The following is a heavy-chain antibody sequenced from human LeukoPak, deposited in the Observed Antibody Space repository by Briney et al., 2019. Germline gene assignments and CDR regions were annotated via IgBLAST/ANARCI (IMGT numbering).Heavy chain of an antibody. CDR1: GYTFTSYG. CDR3: ARVRGTVTKYYFDY. J-gene: IGHJ4*02. CDR2: ISAYNGNT. D-gene: IGHD4-11*01. Sequence: ASVKVSCKASGYTFTSYGISWVRQAPGQGLEWMGWISAYNGNTNYAQKLQGRVTMTTDTSTSTAYMELRSLRSDDTAVYYCARVRGTVTKYYFDYWGQGTLVTVSS. V-gene: IGHV1-18*01.